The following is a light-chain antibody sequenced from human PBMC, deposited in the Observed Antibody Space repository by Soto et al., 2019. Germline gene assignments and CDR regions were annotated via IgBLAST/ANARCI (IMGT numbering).Light chain of an antibody. Sequence: QSALTQPASVSGSPGQSITISCTGTSSDVGSYNLVTWYQQHPGKAPKLMIYEVTKRPSGVSNRFSGSKSGNTASLTISGLQDEEEADYYCCSYEGSGTYVFGTGTKVTVL. V-gene: IGLV2-23*02. CDR3: CSYEGSGTYV. CDR2: EVT. J-gene: IGLJ1*01. CDR1: SSDVGSYNL.